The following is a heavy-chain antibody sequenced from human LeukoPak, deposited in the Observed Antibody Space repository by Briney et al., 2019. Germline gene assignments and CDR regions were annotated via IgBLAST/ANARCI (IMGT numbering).Heavy chain of an antibody. V-gene: IGHV4-59*01. CDR3: ATWSSSRSTLDY. CDR2: IYYSGST. J-gene: IGHJ4*02. D-gene: IGHD2-15*01. CDR1: RGLLRFFH. Sequence: PSETLPHTRCLWRGLLRFFHWLYLRQPPGKGLEWIGYIYYSGSTNYNPSLKSRVTISVDAAKNKFSLKLSSDTAVYYCATWSSSRSTLDYWGQGTLVTVSS.